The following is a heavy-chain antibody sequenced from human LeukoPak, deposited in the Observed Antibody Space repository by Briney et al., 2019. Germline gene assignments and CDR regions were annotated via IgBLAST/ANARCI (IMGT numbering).Heavy chain of an antibody. CDR1: GGTFSSYA. Sequence: GASVKVSCKASGGTFSSYAISWVRQAPGQGLEWMGGIIPIFGTANYAQKFQGRVTITADESTSTAYMELSSLRSEDTAVYYCTTGNYDILTGYYGGDYWGQGTLVTVSS. V-gene: IGHV1-69*01. CDR2: IIPIFGTA. CDR3: TTGNYDILTGYYGGDY. J-gene: IGHJ4*02. D-gene: IGHD3-9*01.